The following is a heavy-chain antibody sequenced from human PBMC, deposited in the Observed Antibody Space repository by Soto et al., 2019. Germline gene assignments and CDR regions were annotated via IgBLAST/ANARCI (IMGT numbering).Heavy chain of an antibody. CDR2: ITHRGSP. CDR1: GGSFSGYH. CDR3: ARIPGSDYSDPHDF. D-gene: IGHD4-17*01. J-gene: IGHJ4*02. Sequence: SETLALTCAVYGGSFSGYHWTWIRQPPGRGLEWIGEITHRGSPNYNTSLKSRVTISIDTSKNQFSLNLRSVTAADTAVYYCARIPGSDYSDPHDFWGQGTLVTVSS. V-gene: IGHV4-34*01.